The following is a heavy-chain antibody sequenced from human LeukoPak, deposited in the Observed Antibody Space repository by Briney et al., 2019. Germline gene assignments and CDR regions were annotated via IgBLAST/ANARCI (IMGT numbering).Heavy chain of an antibody. CDR3: ARDRCGDICFYGLDV. J-gene: IGHJ6*02. Sequence: GGSLRLSCAASGFTFNTYAMSCVRQGPGKGLEWVSGVSGSGSNTYYADSVKGRFTISRDNSKNTLYLEMNSLRAEDTAVYYCARDRCGDICFYGLDVWGQGTTVSVSS. V-gene: IGHV3-23*01. CDR2: VSGSGSNT. CDR1: GFTFNTYA. D-gene: IGHD2-21*01.